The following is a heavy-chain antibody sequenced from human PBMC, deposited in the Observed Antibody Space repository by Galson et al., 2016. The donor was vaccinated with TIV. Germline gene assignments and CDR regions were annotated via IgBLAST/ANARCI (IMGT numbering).Heavy chain of an antibody. J-gene: IGHJ4*02. CDR2: ISGRRSYI. Sequence: SLRLSCAASGFTFSSSTMNWDRQAPGKGLEWVSSISGRRSYIYYADSVKGRFTVSRDNAKNSLYLQMNGLRVEDSGVYFCASQRPAYSSSWYHFDDWGQGTPVTVSS. D-gene: IGHD6-13*01. CDR1: GFTFSSST. V-gene: IGHV3-21*01. CDR3: ASQRPAYSSSWYHFDD.